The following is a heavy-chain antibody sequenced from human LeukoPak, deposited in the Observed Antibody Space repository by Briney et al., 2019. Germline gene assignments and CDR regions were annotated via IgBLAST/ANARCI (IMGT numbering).Heavy chain of an antibody. CDR2: ISAYNGNT. D-gene: IGHD3-10*02. CDR3: ARDKRFTMSRAYWYFDL. Sequence: ASVKVSCKASGYTFTSYGISWVRQAPGQGLEWMGWISAYNGNTNYAQKLQGRVTMTTDTPTSTAYMELRSLRSDDTAVYYCARDKRFTMSRAYWYFDLWGRGTLVTVSS. CDR1: GYTFTSYG. V-gene: IGHV1-18*01. J-gene: IGHJ2*01.